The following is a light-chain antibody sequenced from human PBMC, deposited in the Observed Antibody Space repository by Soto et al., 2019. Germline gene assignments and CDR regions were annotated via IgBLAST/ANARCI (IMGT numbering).Light chain of an antibody. CDR1: SSDIGSNT. V-gene: IGLV1-44*01. J-gene: IGLJ1*01. CDR3: AAWDDSLNGLYV. CDR2: SNN. Sequence: VLTQPPSASGTPGQRGTISCSGRSSDIGSNTVNWYQQLPGTAPKLLIYSNNQRPSGVPDRFSGSKSGTSASLAISGLQSEDEADYYCAAWDDSLNGLYVFGTGTKVTVL.